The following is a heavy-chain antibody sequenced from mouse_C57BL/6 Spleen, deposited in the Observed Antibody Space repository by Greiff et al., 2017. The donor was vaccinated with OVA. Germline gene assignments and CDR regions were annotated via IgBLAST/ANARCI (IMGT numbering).Heavy chain of an antibody. CDR1: GYTFTDYN. D-gene: IGHD2-4*01. J-gene: IGHJ1*03. Sequence: EVQLVESGPELVKPGASVKIPCKASGYTFTDYNMDWVKQSHGKSLEWIGDINPNNGGTIYNQKFKGKATLTVDKSSSTAYMELRSLTSEDTAVYYCARRDYDRYFDVWGTGTTVTVSS. V-gene: IGHV1-18*01. CDR3: ARRDYDRYFDV. CDR2: INPNNGGT.